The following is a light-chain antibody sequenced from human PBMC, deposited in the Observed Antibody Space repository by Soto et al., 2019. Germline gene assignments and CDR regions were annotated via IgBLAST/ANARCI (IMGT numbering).Light chain of an antibody. V-gene: IGLV1-44*01. J-gene: IGLJ3*02. CDR3: AAWDDSLNGWV. CDR2: SNN. CDR1: SSNIGSNT. Sequence: QSALTQPPSASGTPGQRVTISCSGSSSNIGSNTVNWYQQLPGTAPKLRIYSNNQRPSGVPDRFSGSKSGTSASLAISGLQSEDEADYYCAAWDDSLNGWVFGGGTKVTVL.